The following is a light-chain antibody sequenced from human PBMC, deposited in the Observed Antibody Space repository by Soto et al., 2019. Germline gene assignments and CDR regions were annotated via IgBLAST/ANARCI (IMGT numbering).Light chain of an antibody. CDR3: QQRSNWPLT. CDR2: DAS. J-gene: IGKJ4*01. Sequence: TESPGTLSVSPGDRAHLPCRASQSVRSSLAWYQQKPGRAPRLLIYDASTRATGIPARFSGSGSGTDFTLTISSLEPEDFAVYYCQQRSNWPLTFGGGTKVDIK. CDR1: QSVRSS. V-gene: IGKV3-11*01.